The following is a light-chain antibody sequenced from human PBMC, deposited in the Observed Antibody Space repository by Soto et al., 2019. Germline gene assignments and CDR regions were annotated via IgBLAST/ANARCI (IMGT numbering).Light chain of an antibody. J-gene: IGKJ3*01. V-gene: IGKV1-33*01. CDR3: HQYDNLGLT. Sequence: DIQMTQSPSSLSASVGDRVTITCQASQDISNYLKWYQQKPGKAPKLLIYDASNLETGVPSRFSGSGSGTDFTFTISSLQPEDIATYYCHQYDNLGLTFGPGTKVDIK. CDR1: QDISNY. CDR2: DAS.